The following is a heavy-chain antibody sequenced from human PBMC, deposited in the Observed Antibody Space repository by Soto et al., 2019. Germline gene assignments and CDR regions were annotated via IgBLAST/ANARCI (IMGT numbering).Heavy chain of an antibody. CDR3: ARRGPGTYVDY. Sequence: EVQPLESGGGLVQPGGSLRLSCAASGFTFSSYAMNWVRQAPGKGLEWVSVVSGSGGSTYYADSVQGRFTISRDNSKNTLYLQMNSLRAEDTAIYYCARRGPGTYVDYWGQGTLVTVSS. V-gene: IGHV3-23*01. CDR2: VSGSGGST. J-gene: IGHJ4*02. CDR1: GFTFSSYA. D-gene: IGHD6-13*01.